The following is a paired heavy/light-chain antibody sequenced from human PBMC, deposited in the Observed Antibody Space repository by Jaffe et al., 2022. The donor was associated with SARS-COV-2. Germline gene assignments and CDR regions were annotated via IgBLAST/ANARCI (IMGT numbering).Light chain of an antibody. V-gene: IGLV4-69*01. J-gene: IGLJ3*02. CDR2: INSDGSH. CDR3: QTWDTGIQV. CDR1: SGHSNYA. Sequence: QPVLTQSPSASASPGAPVKLTCILSSGHSNYAIAWHQQRPGKGPRYLMKINSDGSHNKGDGIPDRFSGSSSGAERYLTISSLQSDDEADYYCQTWDTGIQVFGGGTKLTVL.
Heavy chain of an antibody. Sequence: QVQLVESGGGVVQPGRSLRLSCATSGFTFSYYGMNWVRQAPGKGLEWVANIWNDGTKKYYTDSVKGRFTVSRDDSKNTLYLQMNSLRAEDTAVYYCARDNFNGYDDFWGQGTLITVSS. D-gene: IGHD5-12*01. V-gene: IGHV3-33*01. CDR3: ARDNFNGYDDF. J-gene: IGHJ4*02. CDR1: GFTFSYYG. CDR2: IWNDGTKK.